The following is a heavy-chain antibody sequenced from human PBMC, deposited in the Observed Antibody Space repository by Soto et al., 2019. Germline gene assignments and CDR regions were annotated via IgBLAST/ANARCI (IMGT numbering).Heavy chain of an antibody. CDR3: ARHRWSSGLIDY. CDR2: IYYSGST. CDR1: GGSISSSSYY. V-gene: IGHV4-39*01. D-gene: IGHD6-19*01. Sequence: SETLSLTCTVSGGSISSSSYYWGWIRQPPGKGLEWIGSIYYSGSTYYNPSLKSRVTISVDTSKNQFSLKLSSVTAADTAVYYCARHRWSSGLIDYWGQGTLVTVSS. J-gene: IGHJ4*02.